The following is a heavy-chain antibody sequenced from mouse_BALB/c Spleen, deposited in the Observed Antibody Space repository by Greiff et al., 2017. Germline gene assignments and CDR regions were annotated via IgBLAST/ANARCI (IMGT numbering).Heavy chain of an antibody. J-gene: IGHJ4*01. CDR2: IWGDGST. Sequence: QVQLKESGPGLVAPSQSLSITCTVSGFSLTGYGVNWVRQPPGKGLEWLGMIWGDGSTDYNSALKSRLSISKDNSKSQVFLKMNSLQTDDTARYYCARDRKTDGLLWSYAMDYWGQGTSVTVSS. V-gene: IGHV2-6-7*01. D-gene: IGHD2-10*01. CDR1: GFSLTGYG. CDR3: ARDRKTDGLLWSYAMDY.